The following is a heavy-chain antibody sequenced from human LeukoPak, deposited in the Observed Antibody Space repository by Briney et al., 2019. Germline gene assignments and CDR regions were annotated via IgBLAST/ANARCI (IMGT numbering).Heavy chain of an antibody. CDR3: ARELGSGYYRYFDY. D-gene: IGHD3-22*01. V-gene: IGHV1-2*02. Sequence: ASVKVSCKAPGYTFTGYYMHWVRQAPGQGLEGMGWINPNSGGTNFAQKFQGRVSMTRDTSLSTAYMELSRLRSDDTAVYYCARELGSGYYRYFDYWRQGTLVTVSS. CDR1: GYTFTGYY. CDR2: INPNSGGT. J-gene: IGHJ4*02.